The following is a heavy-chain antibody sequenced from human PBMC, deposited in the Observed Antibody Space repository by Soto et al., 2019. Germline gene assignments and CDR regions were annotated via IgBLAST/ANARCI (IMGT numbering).Heavy chain of an antibody. CDR3: ARVGYCSEGFDS. J-gene: IGHJ4*02. CDR1: GFTFSPYW. Sequence: GGSLRLSCAASGFTFSPYWMSWVRQAPGKGLEGVANIKQHGDERYYVDSVKGRFTISRDDAKNSLYLHMDSLRGEDTAVYYCARVGYCSEGFDSWGRGTLVTVSS. CDR2: IKQHGDER. D-gene: IGHD6-25*01. V-gene: IGHV3-7*01.